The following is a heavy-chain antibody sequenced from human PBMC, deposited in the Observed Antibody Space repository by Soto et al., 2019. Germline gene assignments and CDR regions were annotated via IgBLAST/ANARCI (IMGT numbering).Heavy chain of an antibody. D-gene: IGHD3-10*01. CDR3: ARDQVYMVRGDNWFDP. V-gene: IGHV1-69*13. CDR2: IIPIFGTA. J-gene: IGHJ5*02. CDR1: GGTFSSYA. Sequence: SVKVSCKASGGTFSSYAISWVRQAPGQGLEWMGGIIPIFGTANYAQKFQGRVTITADESTGTAYMELSSLRSEDTAVYYCARDQVYMVRGDNWFDPWGQGTLVTVSS.